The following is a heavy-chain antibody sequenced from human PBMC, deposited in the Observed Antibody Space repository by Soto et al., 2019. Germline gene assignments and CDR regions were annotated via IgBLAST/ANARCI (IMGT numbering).Heavy chain of an antibody. CDR2: IYPGDSDT. Sequence: GEALKISCKGPGYSFTSYWIGWVRQMPGKGLEWMGIIYPGDSDTRYSPSFQGQVTISADKSISTAYLQWSSLKASDTAMYYCARGSVVVVAAIDYWGQGTLVTVSS. J-gene: IGHJ4*02. CDR1: GYSFTSYW. D-gene: IGHD2-15*01. V-gene: IGHV5-51*01. CDR3: ARGSVVVVAAIDY.